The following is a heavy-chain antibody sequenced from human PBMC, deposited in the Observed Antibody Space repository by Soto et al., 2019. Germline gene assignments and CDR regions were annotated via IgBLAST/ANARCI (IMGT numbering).Heavy chain of an antibody. D-gene: IGHD3-16*01. CDR1: GYTFINYD. J-gene: IGHJ3*02. CDR3: ARGGRRAFDAFDI. Sequence: QVQLVQSGAEVKKPGASVKVSCKASGYTFINYDISWVRQAPGQGLEWMGWISTYNGDTTYAQKFQGRPTMTTDTSPRPAYMELRSLRTDDTAVYYCARGGRRAFDAFDIWGQGTMVTVSS. CDR2: ISTYNGDT. V-gene: IGHV1-18*01.